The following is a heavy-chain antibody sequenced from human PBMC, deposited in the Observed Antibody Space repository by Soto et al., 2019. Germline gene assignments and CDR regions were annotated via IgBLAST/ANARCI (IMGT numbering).Heavy chain of an antibody. V-gene: IGHV3-30*04. Sequence: GGSLRLSCAASGFTFSRHAIHWVRLTPGRGLEWVLAISRDGSYIYYTDSVKGRFTVSRDNSKNTVFVQMNRLIPDDTALYFCARTRNGGVADSFDSWGQGTRVTVS. CDR2: ISRDGSYI. CDR3: ARTRNGGVADSFDS. CDR1: GFTFSRHA. D-gene: IGHD3-3*01. J-gene: IGHJ5*01.